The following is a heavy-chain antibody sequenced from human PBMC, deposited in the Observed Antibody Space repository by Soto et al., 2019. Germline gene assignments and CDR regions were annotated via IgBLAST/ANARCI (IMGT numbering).Heavy chain of an antibody. CDR2: VYSDGKT. Sequence: GGSLRLSFAASGFSVSSSYMTWVRQAPGKGLEWVSVVYSDGKTYYADSVKGRFIISRDNSKNMLYLQMNSLRAEDTAVYYCARSYSSSGSDNLEPTKNYYGMDVWGQGTTVTVSS. CDR3: ARSYSSSGSDNLEPTKNYYGMDV. J-gene: IGHJ6*02. D-gene: IGHD6-13*01. V-gene: IGHV3-66*01. CDR1: GFSVSSSY.